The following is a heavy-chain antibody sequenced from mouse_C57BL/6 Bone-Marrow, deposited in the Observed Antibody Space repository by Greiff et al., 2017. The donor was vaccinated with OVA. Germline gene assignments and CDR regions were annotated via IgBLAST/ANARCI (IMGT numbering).Heavy chain of an antibody. V-gene: IGHV1-19*01. CDR1: GYTFTDYY. J-gene: IGHJ2*01. Sequence: EVQLQQSGPVLVKPGASVKMSCKASGYTFTDYYMNWVKQSHGKSLEWIGVINPYNGGTSYNQKFKGKATLTVDKSSSTAYMELNSLTSEDSAVYYCARRWLLPLFDYWGQGTTLTVSS. D-gene: IGHD2-3*01. CDR2: INPYNGGT. CDR3: ARRWLLPLFDY.